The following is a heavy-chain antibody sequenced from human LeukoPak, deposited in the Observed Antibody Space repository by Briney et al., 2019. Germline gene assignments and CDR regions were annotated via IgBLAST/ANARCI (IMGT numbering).Heavy chain of an antibody. V-gene: IGHV3-48*03. Sequence: GGSLRLSCAASGFTFSSYEMNWVRQAPGKELEWVSYISSRGSSIYYADSVKGRFTISRDNAKNSLYLQMSSLRVEDTAVYYCARGAAGGDFDYWGQGTLVTVSS. CDR3: ARGAAGGDFDY. CDR1: GFTFSSYE. CDR2: ISSRGSSI. J-gene: IGHJ4*02. D-gene: IGHD6-13*01.